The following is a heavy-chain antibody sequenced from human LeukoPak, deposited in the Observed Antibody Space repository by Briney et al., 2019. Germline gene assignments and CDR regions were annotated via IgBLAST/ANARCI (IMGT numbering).Heavy chain of an antibody. Sequence: GGSLRLSCATSGFSFTDYPMNWVRQAPGKGLEWVSNIRTSAEGANYAYYADSVKGRVTISRDDAKNTLYLHMNSLRDDDTAVYYCARGISSRYFDYWGQGTLVTVSS. D-gene: IGHD2-15*01. V-gene: IGHV3-48*02. J-gene: IGHJ4*02. CDR3: ARGISSRYFDY. CDR1: GFSFTDYP. CDR2: IRTSAEGANYA.